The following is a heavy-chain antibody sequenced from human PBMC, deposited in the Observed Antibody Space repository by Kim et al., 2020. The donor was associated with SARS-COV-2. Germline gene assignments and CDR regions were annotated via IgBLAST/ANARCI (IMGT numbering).Heavy chain of an antibody. CDR3: ANGGSSSSWAHLY. Sequence: YVDTVKGHFTITRDNSKITLYRQMNSLRSEYTAVYYCANGGSSSSWAHLYWGQGTLVTVSS. V-gene: IGHV3-33*06. D-gene: IGHD2-2*01. J-gene: IGHJ4*02.